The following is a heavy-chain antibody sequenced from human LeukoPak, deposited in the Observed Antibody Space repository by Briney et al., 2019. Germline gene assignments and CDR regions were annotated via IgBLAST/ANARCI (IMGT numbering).Heavy chain of an antibody. CDR3: ARGTMFPYYLDY. D-gene: IGHD3-10*02. CDR1: GFTFSSYS. J-gene: IGHJ4*02. CDR2: ISSSSSYI. V-gene: IGHV3-21*01. Sequence: GGSLRLSCGVSGFTFSSYSMCWVRQAPGEGLEWVSFISSSSSYIYYADSVKGRFTISRDNAKNSLYLQMNSLRAEDTAVYYCARGTMFPYYLDYWGQGTLVTVSS.